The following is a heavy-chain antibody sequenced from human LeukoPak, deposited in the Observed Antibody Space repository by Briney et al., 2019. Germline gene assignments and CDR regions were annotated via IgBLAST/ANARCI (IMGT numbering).Heavy chain of an antibody. V-gene: IGHV3-7*03. CDR2: IKLDGSEK. D-gene: IGHD3-3*01. CDR3: ARDQYDTWSRRGNSDS. Sequence: PGGSLRLSCTASGFTFNTYWMNWARQAPGKGLEWVANIKLDGSEKNYVDSVKGRFTISRDNTKNSLYLQMNSLRVEDTAVFYCARDQYDTWSRRGNSDSWGQGTLVIVSS. CDR1: GFTFNTYW. J-gene: IGHJ4*02.